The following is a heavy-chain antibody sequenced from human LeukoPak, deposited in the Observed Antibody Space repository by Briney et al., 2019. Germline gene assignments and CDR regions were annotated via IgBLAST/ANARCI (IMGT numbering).Heavy chain of an antibody. D-gene: IGHD3-22*01. CDR3: ARGGEDSGYYALPFDY. CDR1: GYTFTGYY. CDR2: INPNSGGT. Sequence: ASVKVSCKASGYTFTGYYMHWVRQAPGQGLEWMGWINPNSGGTNYAQNFQGRVTMTRDTSISTAYMELSGLRSDDTAVYYCARGGEDSGYYALPFDYWGQGTLVTVSS. J-gene: IGHJ4*02. V-gene: IGHV1-2*02.